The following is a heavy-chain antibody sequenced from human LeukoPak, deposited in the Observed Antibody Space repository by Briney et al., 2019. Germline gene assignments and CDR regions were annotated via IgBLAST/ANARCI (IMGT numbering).Heavy chain of an antibody. V-gene: IGHV3-23*01. CDR2: ISGSGGST. CDR3: AREVGVARGVVEYYYGMDV. J-gene: IGHJ6*02. Sequence: GGSLRLSCAASGFTFSSYAMSWVRQAPGKGLEWVSAISGSGGSTSYAQKFQGRVTMTRDTSTSTVYMELSSLRSEDTAVYYCAREVGVARGVVEYYYGMDVWGQGTTVTVSS. D-gene: IGHD3-10*01. CDR1: GFTFSSYA.